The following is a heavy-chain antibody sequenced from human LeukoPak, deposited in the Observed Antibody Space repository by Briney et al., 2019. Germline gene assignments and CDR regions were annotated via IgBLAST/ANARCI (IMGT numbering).Heavy chain of an antibody. CDR2: MNPNSGNT. CDR3: ARRGLGSAYYYYYMDV. J-gene: IGHJ6*03. Sequence: GASVKVSCKASGYTFTSYDINWVRQATGQGLEWMGWMNPNSGNTGYAQKFQGRVTMTRNTSISTAYMELSSLRSEDTAVYYCARRGLGSAYYYYYMDVWGKGTTVTISS. D-gene: IGHD7-27*01. CDR1: GYTFTSYD. V-gene: IGHV1-8*01.